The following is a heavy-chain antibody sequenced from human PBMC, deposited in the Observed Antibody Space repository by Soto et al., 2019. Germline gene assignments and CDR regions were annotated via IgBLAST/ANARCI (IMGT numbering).Heavy chain of an antibody. CDR3: ARERAYSSSWYRRYYGMDV. CDR2: GGT. Sequence: GGTNYAQKFQGWVTMTRDTSISTAYMELSRLRSDDTAVYYCARERAYSSSWYRRYYGMDVWGQGTTVTVSS. V-gene: IGHV1-2*04. D-gene: IGHD6-13*01. J-gene: IGHJ6*02.